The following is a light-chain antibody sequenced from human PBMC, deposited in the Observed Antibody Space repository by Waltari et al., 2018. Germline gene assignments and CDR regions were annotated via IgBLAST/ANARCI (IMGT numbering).Light chain of an antibody. CDR2: DAS. CDR3: QKYGSLPAT. V-gene: IGKV3-20*01. Sequence: EIVLTQSPGTLSLSPGERATLSCRASQSVSRYLVLYQQKPGQAPRLLIYDASTRATGIPDRFSGSGSGTDFSLTISRLEPEDFAVYYCQKYGSLPATFGQGTKVEIK. CDR1: QSVSRY. J-gene: IGKJ1*01.